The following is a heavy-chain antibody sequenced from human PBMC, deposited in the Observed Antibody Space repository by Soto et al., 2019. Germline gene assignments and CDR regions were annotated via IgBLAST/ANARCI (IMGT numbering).Heavy chain of an antibody. V-gene: IGHV3-11*05. CDR2: ISSSSSYT. CDR3: ARSTRIAAAGTLFDY. CDR1: GFTFSDYY. J-gene: IGHJ4*02. Sequence: QVQLVESGGGLVKPGGSLRLSCAASGFTFSDYYMSWIRQAPGKGLEWVSYISSSSSYTNYADSVKGRFTISRDNAKNSLYLQMNSLRADDTAVYHCARSTRIAAAGTLFDYWGQGTLVTVSS. D-gene: IGHD6-13*01.